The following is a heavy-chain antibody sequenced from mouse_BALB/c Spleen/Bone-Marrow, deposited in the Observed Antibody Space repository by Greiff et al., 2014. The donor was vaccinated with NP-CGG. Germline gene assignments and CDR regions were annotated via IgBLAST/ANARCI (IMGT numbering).Heavy chain of an antibody. CDR2: VRMQSNNYAK. CDR3: TGRYSYSDAMAY. J-gene: IGHJ4*01. CDR1: GFTFSNYW. D-gene: IGHD2-14*01. V-gene: IGHV6-6*02. Sequence: EVQREQSGGGLVLPGGSMKLSCVASGFTFSNYWMHWVRQSPERGLEWVADVRMQSNNYAKHYAVSVKGRFTNSRDDSTSSVYLQMNNLRPEDTGSYYCTGRYSYSDAMAYWGQGTSVTVSS.